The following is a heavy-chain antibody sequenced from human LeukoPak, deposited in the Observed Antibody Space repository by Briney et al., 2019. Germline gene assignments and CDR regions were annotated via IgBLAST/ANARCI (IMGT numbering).Heavy chain of an antibody. CDR2: ISAYNGNR. Sequence: ASVKVSCKASDYTFVSFGVTWVRQAPGQGLEWMGWISAYNGNRKIAQKFQGRVTLTTDTSARTAYMELGNLKSDDTAVYFCARVPTIXXXXPEQXHXXLXGXGTLVIVSS. CDR1: DYTFVSFG. D-gene: IGHD1/OR15-1a*01. J-gene: IGHJ4*01. V-gene: IGHV1-18*01. CDR3: ARVPTIXXXXPEQXHXXL.